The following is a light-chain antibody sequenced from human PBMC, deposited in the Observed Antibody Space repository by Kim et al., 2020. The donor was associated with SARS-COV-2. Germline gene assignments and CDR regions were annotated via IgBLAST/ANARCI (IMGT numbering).Light chain of an antibody. CDR3: CSYAGTNYV. V-gene: IGLV2-23*02. J-gene: IGLJ1*01. CDR2: EVS. CDR1: SSDVGSYNL. Sequence: QSALTQPASVSVSPGQSITISCTGTSSDVGSYNLVSWYQQHPGKAPKLMIYEVSKRPSGVSNRFSGSKSGNTASLTISGLQAEDEADYYCCSYAGTNYVFGTGTKVTVL.